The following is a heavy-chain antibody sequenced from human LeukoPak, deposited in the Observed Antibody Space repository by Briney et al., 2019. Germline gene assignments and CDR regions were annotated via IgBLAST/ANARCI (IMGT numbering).Heavy chain of an antibody. J-gene: IGHJ5*02. CDR2: INPSGGST. Sequence: ASVTVSFKASGYTFTSCYMHWVRQAPGQGLEWMGIINPSGGSTSYAQKFQGRVTMTRDTSTSTVYMELSSLRSEDTAVYYCARERPAFDPWGQGTLVTVSS. CDR3: ARERPAFDP. D-gene: IGHD6-25*01. V-gene: IGHV1-46*01. CDR1: GYTFTSCY.